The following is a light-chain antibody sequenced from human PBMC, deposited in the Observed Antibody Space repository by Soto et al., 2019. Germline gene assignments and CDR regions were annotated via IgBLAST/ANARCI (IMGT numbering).Light chain of an antibody. CDR2: DAS. CDR3: QQRSNWPT. Sequence: EIVLTQSPATLSLSPGERATLSCRASQSVSSYLACYQQKPCQAPRLLFYDASNRATGIPARFSGSGSGTDVTLTMSILEPEGFAVYYCQQRSNWPTFGQGTRLEIK. J-gene: IGKJ5*01. CDR1: QSVSSY. V-gene: IGKV3-11*01.